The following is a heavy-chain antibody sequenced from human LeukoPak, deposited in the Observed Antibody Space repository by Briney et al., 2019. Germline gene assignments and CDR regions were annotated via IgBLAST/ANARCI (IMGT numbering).Heavy chain of an antibody. J-gene: IGHJ6*02. V-gene: IGHV3-33*01. CDR1: GFTFSSYG. Sequence: PGGSLRLSCAASGFTFSSYGMHWVRQAPGKGLEWVAVIWHGGSNKYYAASVKGRFTISRDNSKNTLYLQMNSLRAEDTAVYYCARERVTGTSYYYYYGMDVWGQGTTVTVSS. D-gene: IGHD6-19*01. CDR2: IWHGGSNK. CDR3: ARERVTGTSYYYYYGMDV.